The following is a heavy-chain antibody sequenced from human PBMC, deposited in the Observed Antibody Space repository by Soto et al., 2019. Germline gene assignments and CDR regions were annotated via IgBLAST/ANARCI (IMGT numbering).Heavy chain of an antibody. D-gene: IGHD3-10*01. Sequence: PSETLSLTCSVSGRSMSSNYWSWIRQSPDKGLEWLGYVFYGGTDYNPSLVGRVSMSVETSKSQFSLQLTSVTVADTAVYYCASYRGALYFESWGPGILVTVSS. CDR3: ASYRGALYFES. CDR1: GRSMSSNY. CDR2: VFYGGT. V-gene: IGHV4-59*01. J-gene: IGHJ4*02.